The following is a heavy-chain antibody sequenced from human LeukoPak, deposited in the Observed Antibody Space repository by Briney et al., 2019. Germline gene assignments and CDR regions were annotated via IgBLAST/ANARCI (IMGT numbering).Heavy chain of an antibody. CDR2: IYHSGST. D-gene: IGHD6-19*01. J-gene: IGHJ4*02. CDR1: GDFITSNYW. V-gene: IGHV4-4*02. CDR3: GREGSSGPVDY. Sequence: PSGTLSLTCDVSGDFITSNYWWIWARQPPGKGLEWIGEIYHSGSTTYNPSLKSRVTISVDKSKNQFSLKLNSVIAADTAVYYCGREGSSGPVDYWGQGTLVTVSS.